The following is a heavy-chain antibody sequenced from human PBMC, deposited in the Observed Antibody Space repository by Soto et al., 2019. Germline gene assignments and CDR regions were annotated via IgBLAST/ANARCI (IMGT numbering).Heavy chain of an antibody. V-gene: IGHV3-30-3*01. D-gene: IGHD3-22*01. CDR2: ISYDGSNK. J-gene: IGHJ4*02. CDR1: GFTFSSYA. Sequence: GGSLRLSCAASGFTFSSYAMHWVRQAPGKGLEWVAVISYDGSNKYYADSVKGRFTISRDNSKNTLYLQMNSLRAEDTAVYYCARGYYYDSSGYRLPFDYWGQGT. CDR3: ARGYYYDSSGYRLPFDY.